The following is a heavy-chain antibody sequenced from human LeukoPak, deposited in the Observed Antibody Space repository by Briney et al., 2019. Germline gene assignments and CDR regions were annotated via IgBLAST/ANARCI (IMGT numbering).Heavy chain of an antibody. J-gene: IGHJ6*02. CDR2: INVYDGNT. D-gene: IGHD2-2*01. Sequence: ASVTVSFKASGYTFTFYGVSWVRQAPGQGHEWMGWINVYDGNTKYGQNLQGRVTMTTDTSTSKAYMELRSLGSDDPGVDYCARDSGYCSGHSCNYYYGMDVWGQGTTVTVSS. V-gene: IGHV1-18*01. CDR3: ARDSGYCSGHSCNYYYGMDV. CDR1: GYTFTFYG.